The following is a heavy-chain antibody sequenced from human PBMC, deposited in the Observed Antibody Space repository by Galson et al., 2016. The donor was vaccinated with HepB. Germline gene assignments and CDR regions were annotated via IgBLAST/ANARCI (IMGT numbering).Heavy chain of an antibody. CDR3: ARDRGIAVAGTDPLQH. V-gene: IGHV3-21*01. J-gene: IGHJ1*01. Sequence: SSYIYYADSVKGRFAISRDNAKNSLYLQMNSLRAEDTAVYYCARDRGIAVAGTDPLQHWGQGTLVTVSS. CDR2: SSYI. D-gene: IGHD6-19*01.